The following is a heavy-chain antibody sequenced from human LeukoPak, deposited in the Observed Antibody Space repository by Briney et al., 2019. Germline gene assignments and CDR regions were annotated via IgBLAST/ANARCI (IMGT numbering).Heavy chain of an antibody. CDR3: AREKNQQWVDCLQY. CDR1: GTSFTTNA. J-gene: IGHJ4*02. V-gene: IGHV1-3*04. CDR2: INTDNGNT. Sequence: ASVKVSCKASGTSFTTNAMHWVRQAPGQRLEWMGWINTDNGNTHYLQKFQGRVTITRDTSASTTYIELSSLTSEDTAVYYCAREKNQQWVDCLQYWGQGTLVTVSS. D-gene: IGHD1-26*01.